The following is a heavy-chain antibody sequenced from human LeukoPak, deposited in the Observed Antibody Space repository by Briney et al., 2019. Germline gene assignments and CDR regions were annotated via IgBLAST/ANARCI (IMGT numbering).Heavy chain of an antibody. J-gene: IGHJ5*02. CDR1: GGSISSYY. V-gene: IGHV4-59*08. CDR3: ARHPPRIAAAPHNWFDP. Sequence: PSQTLSLTCNVSGGSISSYYWSWIRQPPGKGLEWIGYIYYSGTTNYNPSLKGRVTMSVDTSKNQFSLKLSSVTAADTAVYYCARHPPRIAAAPHNWFDPWGQGTLVTVSS. D-gene: IGHD6-13*01. CDR2: IYYSGTT.